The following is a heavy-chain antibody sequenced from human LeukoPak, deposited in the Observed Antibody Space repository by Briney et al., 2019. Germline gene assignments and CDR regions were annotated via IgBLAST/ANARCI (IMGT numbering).Heavy chain of an antibody. CDR2: IYYTGTT. D-gene: IGHD6-13*01. J-gene: IGHJ4*02. Sequence: SETLSLTCTVSGGSISSGGYYWSWIRQHPGKGLEWIGYIYYTGTTNYNPSLNSRVTISVDTSKNQFSLKLSSVTAADTAVYYCARTGSWYYYFDYWGQGALVTVSS. CDR1: GGSISSGGYY. CDR3: ARTGSWYYYFDY. V-gene: IGHV4-61*08.